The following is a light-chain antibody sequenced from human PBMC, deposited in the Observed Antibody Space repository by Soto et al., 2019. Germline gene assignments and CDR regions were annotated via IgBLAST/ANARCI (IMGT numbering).Light chain of an antibody. CDR2: DAS. V-gene: IGKV1-5*01. Sequence: DIQMTQSPSTLSASVGDRVTVTCRASQSISTYLAWYQQKRVEAPKLLISDASNLEGGVPSRFSGSGSGTEVTRTLSSLQPDDFATYYCHRLNSYPLTFGQGTRLDI. CDR1: QSISTY. J-gene: IGKJ5*01. CDR3: HRLNSYPLT.